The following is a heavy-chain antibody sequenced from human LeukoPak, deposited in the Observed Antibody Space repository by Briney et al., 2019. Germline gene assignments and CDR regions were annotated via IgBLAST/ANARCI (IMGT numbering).Heavy chain of an antibody. CDR1: GFTFSSYE. D-gene: IGHD2-21*02. V-gene: IGHV3-48*03. CDR3: ARNCGGDCYSGYFDY. CDR2: ISSSGSTI. Sequence: GGSLRLSCAASGFTFSSYEMNWVRQAPGKGREWVSYISSSGSTIYYADSVKGRFTISRDNAKNSLYLQMNSLRAEDTAVYYCARNCGGDCYSGYFDYWGQGTLVTVSS. J-gene: IGHJ4*02.